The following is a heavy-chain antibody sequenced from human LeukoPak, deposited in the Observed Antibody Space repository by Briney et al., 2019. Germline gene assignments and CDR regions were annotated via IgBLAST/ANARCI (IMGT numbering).Heavy chain of an antibody. J-gene: IGHJ4*02. CDR1: GGTFSSYA. Sequence: SVKVSCKASGGTFSSYAISWVRQAPGQGLEWMGGIIPIFGTANYAQKFQGRVTITADESTSTAYMELSSLRSEDTAVYYCAREGYDFWSGSEQHYFDCWGQGTLVTVSS. D-gene: IGHD3-3*01. CDR3: AREGYDFWSGSEQHYFDC. V-gene: IGHV1-69*01. CDR2: IIPIFGTA.